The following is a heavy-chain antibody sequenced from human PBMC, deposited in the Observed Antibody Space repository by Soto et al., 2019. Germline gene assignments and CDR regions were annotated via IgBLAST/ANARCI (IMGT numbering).Heavy chain of an antibody. V-gene: IGHV3-30-3*01. CDR3: ARDRKRYCTNGVCYGFDY. CDR1: GFTFSSYA. D-gene: IGHD2-8*01. Sequence: GGSLRLSCAASGFTFSSYAMHWVRQAPGKGLEWVAVISYDGSNKYYADSVKGRFTIPRDNSKNTLYLQMNSLRAEDTAVYYCARDRKRYCTNGVCYGFDYWGQGTLVTVSS. J-gene: IGHJ4*02. CDR2: ISYDGSNK.